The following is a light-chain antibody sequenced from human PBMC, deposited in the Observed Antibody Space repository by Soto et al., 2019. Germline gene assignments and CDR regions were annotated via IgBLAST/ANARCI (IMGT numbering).Light chain of an antibody. Sequence: DIPMTQSPSSLSASVGDRVTITCRASQSISSYLNWYQQKPGKAPKLLIYAASSLQSGVPSRFSGSGSGTDFTLTISSLQPEDFATYDCQQSYSTLYTFGQGTKLEIK. CDR1: QSISSY. CDR2: AAS. CDR3: QQSYSTLYT. V-gene: IGKV1-39*01. J-gene: IGKJ2*01.